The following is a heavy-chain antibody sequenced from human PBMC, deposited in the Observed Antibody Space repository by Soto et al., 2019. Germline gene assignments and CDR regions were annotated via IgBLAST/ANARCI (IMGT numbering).Heavy chain of an antibody. V-gene: IGHV3-48*01. J-gene: IGHJ4*02. Sequence: EVQLVESGGGLVQPGGSLRLSCAASGFTFSSYSMNWVRQAPGKGLEWVSYISSSSSNIYYADSVKGRFTISRDNAKNSLYLQMNSLRAEDAAVYYCAGGYSPYAAGLVDYWGQGNLVTVSS. CDR3: AGGYSPYAAGLVDY. CDR2: ISSSSSNI. D-gene: IGHD3-22*01. CDR1: GFTFSSYS.